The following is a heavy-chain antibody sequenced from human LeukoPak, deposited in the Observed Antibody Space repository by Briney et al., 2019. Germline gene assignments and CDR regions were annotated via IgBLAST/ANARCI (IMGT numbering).Heavy chain of an antibody. CDR1: GYTFTASY. CDR2: INPNSGET. V-gene: IGHV1-2*02. CDR3: ARVLGSRVDP. Sequence: ASVKVSCKNSGYTFTASYMHWVRQAPGQGLEWMGWINPNSGETNYAPTFQGRVTMTRDTSISTAYMDVTRLTSDDTAIYYCARVLGSRVDPWGQGTLVTVSS. J-gene: IGHJ5*02.